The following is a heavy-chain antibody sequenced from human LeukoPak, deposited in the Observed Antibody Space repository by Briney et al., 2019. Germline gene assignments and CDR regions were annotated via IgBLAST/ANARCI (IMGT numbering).Heavy chain of an antibody. D-gene: IGHD3-9*01. J-gene: IGHJ4*02. CDR3: TTDYLDWLLYRDY. CDR2: IKSKTDGGTT. CDR1: GFTFSNAW. V-gene: IGHV3-15*01. Sequence: GGSLRLSCAASGFTFSNAWMSWVRQAPGKGLEWVGRIKSKTDGGTTGYAAPVKGRFTISRDDSKNTLYLQMNSLKTEDTAVYYCTTDYLDWLLYRDYWGQGTLVTVSS.